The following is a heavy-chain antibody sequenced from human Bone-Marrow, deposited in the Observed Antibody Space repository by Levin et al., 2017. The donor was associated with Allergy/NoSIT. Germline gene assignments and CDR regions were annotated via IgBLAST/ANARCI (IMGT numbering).Heavy chain of an antibody. CDR1: GFTFSSYE. CDR3: VCWPPVLRTYSSGGSCRRYYEDYNIDV. Sequence: GGSLRLSCAASGFTFSSYEMTWVRQAPGKGLEWVSYISRSGSTIYYADSVKGRFTISRDNAKNSLYLQMNSLRAEDTAVYYCVCWPPVLRTYSSGGSCRRYYEDYNIDVWGKGTKVNVCS. V-gene: IGHV3-48*03. CDR2: ISRSGSTI. J-gene: IGHJ6*03. D-gene: IGHD2-15*01.